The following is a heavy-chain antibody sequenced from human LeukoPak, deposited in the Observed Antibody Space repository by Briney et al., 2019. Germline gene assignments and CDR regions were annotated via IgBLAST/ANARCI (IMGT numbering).Heavy chain of an antibody. J-gene: IGHJ4*02. CDR3: ARDSASLAVAGTGTDY. D-gene: IGHD6-19*01. CDR1: GYTFTGYY. CDR2: INPNSGGT. V-gene: IGHV1-2*02. Sequence: ASVKVSCKASGYTFTGYYMHWVRQAPGQGLEWMGWINPNSGGTNYAQKFRGRVTMTRDTPISTAYMELSRLRSDDTAVYYCARDSASLAVAGTGTDYWGQGTLVTVSS.